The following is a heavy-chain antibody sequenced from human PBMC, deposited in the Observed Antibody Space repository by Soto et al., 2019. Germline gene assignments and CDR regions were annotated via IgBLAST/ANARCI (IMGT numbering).Heavy chain of an antibody. Sequence: GSLRLSCAASGFTFSSYGMHWVRQAPGKGLEWVAVIWYDGSNKYYADSVKGRFTISRDNSKNTLYLQMNSLRAEDTAVYYCVRAYCSSTSCLDAFDIWGQGTMVTVSS. J-gene: IGHJ3*02. CDR2: IWYDGSNK. CDR1: GFTFSSYG. D-gene: IGHD2-2*01. CDR3: VRAYCSSTSCLDAFDI. V-gene: IGHV3-33*01.